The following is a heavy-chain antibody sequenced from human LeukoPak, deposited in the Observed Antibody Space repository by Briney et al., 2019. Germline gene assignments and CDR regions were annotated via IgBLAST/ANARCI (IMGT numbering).Heavy chain of an antibody. CDR1: GFTFSSYS. D-gene: IGHD4-17*01. Sequence: GGSLRLSCAASGFTFSSYSMNWVRQSPGKGLEWVSSISSTGTHIYYADSVTGRFTISRNNAKNSLYLQMNSLRAEDTAVYYCARLGARQMLEYWGQGTLVTVSS. V-gene: IGHV3-21*01. J-gene: IGHJ4*02. CDR2: ISSTGTHI. CDR3: ARLGARQMLEY.